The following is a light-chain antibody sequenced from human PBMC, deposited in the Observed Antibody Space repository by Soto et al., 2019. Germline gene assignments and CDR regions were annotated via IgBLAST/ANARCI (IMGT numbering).Light chain of an antibody. CDR2: GAS. CDR1: QSVSSNY. Sequence: EVMLTQSPGTLSLSPGERATLSCRASQSVSSNYLAWYQQKSGQAPRLLIYGASNRATGIPDRFSGSGSGTDFTLTIRRLEPEDFAVYYCQQYDTSPQTFDQGTKVEFK. V-gene: IGKV3-20*01. CDR3: QQYDTSPQT. J-gene: IGKJ1*01.